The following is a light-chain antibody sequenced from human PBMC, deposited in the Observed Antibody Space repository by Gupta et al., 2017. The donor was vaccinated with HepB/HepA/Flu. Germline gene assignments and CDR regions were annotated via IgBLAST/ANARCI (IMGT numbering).Light chain of an antibody. CDR1: SAINVDKYR. J-gene: IGLJ1*01. Sequence: QPVLTQPSSLSASPGASARLTCTLGSAINVDKYRIYWYQQKPGSPPQYLLRYKSDSDKQLGSGVPSRFSGSKDGSANAGLLLISGLQSEDEADYYCMIWHNNGYVFGGGTNVTVL. CDR2: YKSDSDK. V-gene: IGLV5-45*02. CDR3: MIWHNNGYV.